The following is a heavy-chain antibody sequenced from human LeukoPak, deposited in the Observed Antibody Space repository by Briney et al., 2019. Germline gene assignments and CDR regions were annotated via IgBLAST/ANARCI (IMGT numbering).Heavy chain of an antibody. CDR1: FSSYA. CDR2: XXXXXXXX. J-gene: IGHJ6*04. CDR3: ARHGGDIVVVPAADYYYYGMDV. V-gene: IGHV3-30*04. Sequence: FSSYAMXXVRQAXGXXXEXGXXXXXXXXXXYYAPSLKGGLTISRENSKNTLYLQMNGLRAQDTAVYYCARHGGDIVVVPAADYYYYGMDVWGKGTTVTVSS. D-gene: IGHD2-2*01.